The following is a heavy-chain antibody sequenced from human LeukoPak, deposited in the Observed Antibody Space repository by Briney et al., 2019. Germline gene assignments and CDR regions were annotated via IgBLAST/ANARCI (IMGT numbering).Heavy chain of an antibody. V-gene: IGHV1-8*03. D-gene: IGHD2-8*01. CDR1: GYTFTNDD. J-gene: IGHJ5*02. CDR2: MNPNSGNT. CDR3: ARRNGNWFDP. Sequence: GASVKVSCKASGYTFTNDDINWGRQAPGQGLEWVGWMNPNSGNTDYAQKFQGRVTITRHTSISTAYMEPRRLRSEDTAVYYCARRNGNWFDPWGQGTLVTVSS.